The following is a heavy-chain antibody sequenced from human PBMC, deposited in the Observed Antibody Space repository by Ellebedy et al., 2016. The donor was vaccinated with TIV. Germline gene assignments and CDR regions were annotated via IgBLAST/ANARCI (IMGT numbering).Heavy chain of an antibody. V-gene: IGHV4-39*01. CDR1: GGSIRSSSYY. D-gene: IGHD4-11*01. Sequence: SETLSLTXIVSGGSIRSSSYYWGWIRQPPGKVLEWIGNLYYSGSTSYNPSLKSRVTIYVDTSKNQFSLKLTSVTAADTAIYYCARLMYSKIVDSWGQGTLVTVSS. CDR2: LYYSGST. J-gene: IGHJ5*01. CDR3: ARLMYSKIVDS.